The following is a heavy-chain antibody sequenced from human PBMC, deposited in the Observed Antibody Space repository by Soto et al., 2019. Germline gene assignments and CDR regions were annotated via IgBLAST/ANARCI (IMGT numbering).Heavy chain of an antibody. CDR2: ISWNSGSI. Sequence: GGSLRLSCAASGFTFDDYAMHWVRQAPGKGLEWVSGISWNSGSIGYADSVKGRFTISKDNAKNSLYLQMNSLRAEDTALYYCAKGSAGGDYAYYFDYWGQGTLVTVSS. V-gene: IGHV3-9*01. J-gene: IGHJ4*02. D-gene: IGHD4-17*01. CDR3: AKGSAGGDYAYYFDY. CDR1: GFTFDDYA.